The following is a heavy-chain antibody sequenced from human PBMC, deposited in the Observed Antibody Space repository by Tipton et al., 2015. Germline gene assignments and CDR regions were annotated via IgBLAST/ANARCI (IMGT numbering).Heavy chain of an antibody. CDR1: SDSINKYY. J-gene: IGHJ3*02. CDR3: ARGRNNAFDI. CDR2: IQYSGGT. V-gene: IGHV4-59*01. Sequence: TLSLTCTVSSDSINKYYWSWIRQPPGKELQWIGYIQYSGGTNYNPSLESRVSISVDTSKTQFSLKMRSVTATDTAVYYCARGRNNAFDIWGQGTLVTVSS.